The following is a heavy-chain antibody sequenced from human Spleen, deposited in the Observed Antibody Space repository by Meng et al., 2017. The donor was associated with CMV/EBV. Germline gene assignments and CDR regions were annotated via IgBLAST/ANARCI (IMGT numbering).Heavy chain of an antibody. CDR1: GFTFSSYS. CDR2: ISSSSSTI. J-gene: IGHJ6*02. D-gene: IGHD6-6*01. CDR3: ARGDSSSSGGDWYYGMDV. V-gene: IGHV3-48*04. Sequence: GESLKISCAASGFTFSSYSMNWVRQAPGKGLEWVSYISSSSSTIYYADSVKGRFTISRDNAKNSLYLQMNSLRAEDTAVHYCARGDSSSSGGDWYYGMDVWGQGTTVTVSS.